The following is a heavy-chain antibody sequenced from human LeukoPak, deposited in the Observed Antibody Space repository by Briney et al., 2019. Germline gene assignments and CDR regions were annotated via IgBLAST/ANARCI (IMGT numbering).Heavy chain of an antibody. CDR3: ATSGPPGSVYFDF. CDR2: ISTSGTYT. V-gene: IGHV3-11*06. Sequence: GGSLRLSCAASGFTFSDYYMTWILQAPGKGLEWVSYISTSGTYTNYAASVRGRFTIYTDNAKNSMYLQMSSLRAEDTAVYYCATSGPPGSVYFDFWGQGTLVTVSS. J-gene: IGHJ4*02. D-gene: IGHD6-19*01. CDR1: GFTFSDYY.